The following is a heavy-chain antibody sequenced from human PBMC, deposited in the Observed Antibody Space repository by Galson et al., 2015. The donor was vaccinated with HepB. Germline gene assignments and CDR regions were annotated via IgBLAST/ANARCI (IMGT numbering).Heavy chain of an antibody. CDR3: ARDEVDSSGYPYYFDY. V-gene: IGHV3-48*01. D-gene: IGHD3-22*01. CDR2: ISSSSSTI. Sequence: SLRLSCAASGFTFSSYSMNWVRQAPGKGLEWVSYISSSSSTIYYADSVKGRFTISRDNAKNSLYLQMNSLRAEDTAVYYCARDEVDSSGYPYYFDYWGQGTLVTVSS. J-gene: IGHJ4*02. CDR1: GFTFSSYS.